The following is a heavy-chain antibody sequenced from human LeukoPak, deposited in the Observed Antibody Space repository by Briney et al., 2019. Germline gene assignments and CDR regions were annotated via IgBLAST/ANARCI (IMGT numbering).Heavy chain of an antibody. V-gene: IGHV3-48*04. Sequence: GGSLRLSCAASGFTFRSYSLNWVRQAPGKGLEWVSFISSSSITIYYADSVKGRFTISRDNAEKSLYLQMNSLRAEDTAVYYCARDRGGSYSAIDYWGQGTLVTVSS. CDR2: ISSSSITI. J-gene: IGHJ4*02. CDR3: ARDRGGSYSAIDY. CDR1: GFTFRSYS. D-gene: IGHD2-15*01.